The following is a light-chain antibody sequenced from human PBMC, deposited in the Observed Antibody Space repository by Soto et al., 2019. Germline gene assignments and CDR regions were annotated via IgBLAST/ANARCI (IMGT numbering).Light chain of an antibody. Sequence: SVVTQPASVSGSPGQSIAISCTGTSSDVGAYNYVSWYQQHPGKVPKLVIYDVTNRPSGVSDRFSGSKSGNTASLTIPGLQAEDEADYYCSSYTSNTTPYVFGTGTKVTVL. J-gene: IGLJ1*01. CDR1: SSDVGAYNY. CDR3: SSYTSNTTPYV. CDR2: DVT. V-gene: IGLV2-14*01.